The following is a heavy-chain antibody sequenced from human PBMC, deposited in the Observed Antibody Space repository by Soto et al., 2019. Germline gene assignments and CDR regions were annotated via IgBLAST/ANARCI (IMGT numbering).Heavy chain of an antibody. CDR3: AREVVEVDETTSLYLDP. CDR1: GYTFTSYG. J-gene: IGHJ5*02. CDR2: ISAYNGNT. Sequence: GASVKVSCKASGYTFTSYGISWLRQAPGQGLEWMGWISAYNGNTNYAQKLQGRVTMTTDTSTSTAYMEMRRLTFDDTAVYFCAREVVEVDETTSLYLDPWGQGTQVTVSS. V-gene: IGHV1-18*01. D-gene: IGHD2-21*01.